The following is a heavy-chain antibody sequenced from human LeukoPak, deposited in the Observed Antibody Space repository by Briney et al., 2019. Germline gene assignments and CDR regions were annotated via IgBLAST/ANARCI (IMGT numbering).Heavy chain of an antibody. D-gene: IGHD2-2*01. CDR1: GYSISTTYY. Sequence: PSETLSLTCDVSGYSISTTYYWGWVRQPPGKGLEWIVSMHHSGSTYHNPSLKSRVTISLDTSKNQFSLNLRFVTAADTAMYYCARLGYCSSTACCFDQWGQGTLVTVSS. J-gene: IGHJ4*02. CDR2: MHHSGST. CDR3: ARLGYCSSTACCFDQ. V-gene: IGHV4-38-2*01.